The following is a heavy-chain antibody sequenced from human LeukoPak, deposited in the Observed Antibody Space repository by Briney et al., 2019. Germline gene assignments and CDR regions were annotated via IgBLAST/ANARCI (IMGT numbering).Heavy chain of an antibody. CDR1: GGSFNDYY. D-gene: IGHD3-16*02. V-gene: IGHV4-34*01. CDR3: ARVSGVMISLGGVISYFDY. CDR2: INHSGGT. J-gene: IGHJ4*02. Sequence: PSETLSLTCALYGGSFNDYYWTWIRQPPGKGVEWIGEINHSGGTDYNASLRSRVTISVDPSKNPSSLQLSSVTDADTGVYYCARVSGVMISLGGVISYFDYWGQGTLVTVSS.